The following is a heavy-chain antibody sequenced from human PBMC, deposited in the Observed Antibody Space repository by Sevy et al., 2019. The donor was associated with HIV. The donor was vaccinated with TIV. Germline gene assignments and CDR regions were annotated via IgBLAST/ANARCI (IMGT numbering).Heavy chain of an antibody. J-gene: IGHJ6*03. V-gene: IGHV1-18*01. CDR1: GYTFTSYG. CDR3: AREGIRGGLQLAYYYYMDV. Sequence: ASVKVSCKASGYTFTSYGISWVRQAPGQGLEWMGWISAYNGNTNYAQKLQGRVTMTTDTSTSTAYMELRSLRSDDTAVYYCAREGIRGGLQLAYYYYMDVWGKGTTVTVSS. D-gene: IGHD5-18*01. CDR2: ISAYNGNT.